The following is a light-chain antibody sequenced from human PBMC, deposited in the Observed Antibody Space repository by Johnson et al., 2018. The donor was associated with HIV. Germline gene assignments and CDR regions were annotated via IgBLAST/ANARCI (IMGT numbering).Light chain of an antibody. V-gene: IGLV1-51*02. Sequence: QSVLTQPPSVSAAPGQKVTISCSGSSSNIGNNYVSWYQQLPGTAPKLLIYENNKRPSGIPDRFSGSKSGTSATLGITGLQTGDAADYYCGTWDNSVSPGGVLGTGTKGIVL. CDR3: GTWDNSVSPGGV. CDR1: SSNIGNNY. CDR2: ENN. J-gene: IGLJ1*01.